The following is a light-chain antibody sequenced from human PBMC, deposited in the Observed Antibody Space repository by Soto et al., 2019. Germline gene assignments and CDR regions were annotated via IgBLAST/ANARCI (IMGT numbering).Light chain of an antibody. J-gene: IGKJ5*01. CDR3: QQYGSSPSIT. V-gene: IGKV3-20*01. CDR2: DAS. Sequence: EIMLTQSPGTLSLSPGERATLSCRASQSVSSYLAWYQQKPGQAPRLLIYDASTRANGIPDRFSGSGSGTDFTLTISRLEPEDFAVYYCQQYGSSPSITFGQGTRLEIK. CDR1: QSVSSY.